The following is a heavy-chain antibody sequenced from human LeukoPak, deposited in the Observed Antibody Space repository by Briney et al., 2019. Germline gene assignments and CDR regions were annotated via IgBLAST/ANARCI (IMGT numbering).Heavy chain of an antibody. D-gene: IGHD2-8*01. CDR3: ARSALLVLGRWI. J-gene: IGHJ3*02. CDR2: INHSGST. V-gene: IGHV4-34*01. Sequence: SETLSLTCAVYGGSFSGYYWSWIRQPPGKGLEWIGEINHSGSTNYNPSLKSRVTISVDTSKNQFSLKLSSVTAADTAVYYCARSALLVLGRWIWGQGTMVTVSS. CDR1: GGSFSGYY.